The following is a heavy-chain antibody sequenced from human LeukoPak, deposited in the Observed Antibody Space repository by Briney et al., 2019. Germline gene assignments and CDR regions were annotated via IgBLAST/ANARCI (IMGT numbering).Heavy chain of an antibody. J-gene: IGHJ6*03. Sequence: GGSLRLSCAASGFLFCAYTMHWVREAPGKGVEWVAVISYDGSDKHYGDSVKGRFTISRDNAKHSLFLQMNSLRAEDTAVYYCARVAVIYYYYMEVWGKGTTVTVSS. CDR3: ARVAVIYYYYMEV. CDR1: GFLFCAYT. V-gene: IGHV3-30*14. CDR2: ISYDGSDK. D-gene: IGHD2/OR15-2a*01.